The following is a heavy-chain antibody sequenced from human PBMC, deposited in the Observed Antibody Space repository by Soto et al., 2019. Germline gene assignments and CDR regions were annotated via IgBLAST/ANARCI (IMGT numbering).Heavy chain of an antibody. Sequence: QEQLVESGGGVVQPGRSLRLSCEASGFTVSRNDIHWVRQAPGKGLEWVAVISYDGSNKYYADSVKGRFTISRDNSKNTLYLQMNSLRAEDTAMYYCARDLQGYYGSGSSLWGQGTLVTVSS. CDR3: ARDLQGYYGSGSSL. D-gene: IGHD3-10*01. CDR2: ISYDGSNK. V-gene: IGHV3-30*03. J-gene: IGHJ4*02. CDR1: GFTVSRND.